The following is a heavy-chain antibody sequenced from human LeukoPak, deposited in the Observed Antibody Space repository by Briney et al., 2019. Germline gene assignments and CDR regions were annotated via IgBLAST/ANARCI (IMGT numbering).Heavy chain of an antibody. CDR1: GGSFSGYY. J-gene: IGHJ4*02. CDR3: AREAGGSTLVYFDY. CDR2: INHSGST. V-gene: IGHV4-34*01. Sequence: PSETLSLTCAVYGGSFSGYYWSWIRQPPGKGLEWIGEINHSGSTNYNPSLKSRVSISVDTSKNHFSLKLSSVTAADTAVYYCAREAGGSTLVYFDYWGQGTLVTVSS. D-gene: IGHD3-16*01.